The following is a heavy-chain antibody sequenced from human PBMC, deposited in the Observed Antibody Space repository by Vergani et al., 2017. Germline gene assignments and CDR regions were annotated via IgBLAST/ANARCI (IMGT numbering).Heavy chain of an antibody. J-gene: IGHJ4*02. V-gene: IGHV3-33*01. Sequence: QVQLVESGGGVVQPGRSLRLSCAASGFTFSSYGMHWVRQAPGKGLEWVAVIWYDGSNKYYADSVKGRFTISRDNSKNTLYLQMNSLRSEDTAVYYCARDSPRGWSGPWAPWTFDYWGQGTLVTVSS. CDR2: IWYDGSNK. D-gene: IGHD3-3*01. CDR1: GFTFSSYG. CDR3: ARDSPRGWSGPWAPWTFDY.